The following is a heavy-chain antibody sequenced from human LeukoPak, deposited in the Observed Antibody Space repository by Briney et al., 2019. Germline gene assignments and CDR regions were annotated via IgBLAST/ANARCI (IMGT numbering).Heavy chain of an antibody. Sequence: ASVKVSCKASGCTFTGYYMHWVRQAPGQGLEWMGRINPNSGGTNYAQKFQGRVTMTRDTSISTAYMELSRLRSDDTAVYYCASTTLVGASRDAFDIWGQGTMVTVSS. V-gene: IGHV1-2*06. CDR1: GCTFTGYY. D-gene: IGHD1-26*01. CDR3: ASTTLVGASRDAFDI. CDR2: INPNSGGT. J-gene: IGHJ3*02.